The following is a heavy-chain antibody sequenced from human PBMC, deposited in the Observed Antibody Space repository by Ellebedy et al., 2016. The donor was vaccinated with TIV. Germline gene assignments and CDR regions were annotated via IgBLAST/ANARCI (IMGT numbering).Heavy chain of an antibody. CDR1: GGSISIAENY. CDR2: IYYNGDT. Sequence: SETLSLTXSVSGGSISIAENYWHWIRQPPGKGLEWIGYIYYNGDTYYTPSLKSRLSISIDTSKNQFSLKLRSVTAADTAVYYCARAGLGDCSGDNCYSSWFDPWGQGTLVTVSS. D-gene: IGHD2-15*01. J-gene: IGHJ5*02. CDR3: ARAGLGDCSGDNCYSSWFDP. V-gene: IGHV4-30-4*01.